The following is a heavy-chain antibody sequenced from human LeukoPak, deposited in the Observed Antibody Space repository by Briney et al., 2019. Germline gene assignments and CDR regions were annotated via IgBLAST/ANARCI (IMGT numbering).Heavy chain of an antibody. CDR3: AKDIPYGSGSPIIDY. CDR1: GFTFNSYA. J-gene: IGHJ4*02. CDR2: ISGSGGNS. V-gene: IGHV3-23*01. Sequence: PGGSLRLSCAASGFTFNSYAMSWVRQAPGKGLEWVSAISGSGGNSYYADSVKGRFTISRDNSKNTLSLQMNSLRAEDTAIYYCAKDIPYGSGSPIIDYWGQGTLVTVSS. D-gene: IGHD3-10*01.